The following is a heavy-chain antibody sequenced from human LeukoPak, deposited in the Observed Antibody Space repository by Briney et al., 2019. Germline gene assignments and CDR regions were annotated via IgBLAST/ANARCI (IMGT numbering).Heavy chain of an antibody. CDR1: GFTVSSKY. Sequence: GGSLRLSCAASGFTVSSKYMSWVRQAPGKGLEWVSVIYSGGSTYYADSVKGRFTISRDNSKNTLYLQMNSLRAEDTAVYYCARDIRGVFDYWGQGTLVTVSS. CDR2: IYSGGST. J-gene: IGHJ4*02. V-gene: IGHV3-53*01. D-gene: IGHD1-14*01. CDR3: ARDIRGVFDY.